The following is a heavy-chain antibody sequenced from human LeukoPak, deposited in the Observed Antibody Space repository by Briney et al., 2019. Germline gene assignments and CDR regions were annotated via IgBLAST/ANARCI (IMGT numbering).Heavy chain of an antibody. Sequence: GGSLRLSSAASGVTFSSYGMHWGRQAPGKGLEWVAFIRYDAINKDYADSVKGRFNISRDNSQNAMYLQMNSLRDEDTAVYYCAKNGVRRVGAPILGFDSWGPGTLVTVSS. CDR3: AKNGVRRVGAPILGFDS. CDR1: GVTFSSYG. CDR2: IRYDAINK. D-gene: IGHD1-26*01. V-gene: IGHV3-30*02. J-gene: IGHJ4*02.